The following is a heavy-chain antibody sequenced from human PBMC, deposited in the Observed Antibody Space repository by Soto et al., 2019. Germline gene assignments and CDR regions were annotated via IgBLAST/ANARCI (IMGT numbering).Heavy chain of an antibody. V-gene: IGHV2-5*02. CDR2: IYWDDDQ. CDR1: GFSLSTSGVG. CDR3: AHESVTTGRSLNWFDP. J-gene: IGHJ5*02. Sequence: QITLKESGPTLVKPRQTLTLTCTFSGFSLSTSGVGVGWIRQPPGRALEWLALIYWDDDQRYNASLASRLTITKDTSENQVVLTMTNMEPVDTGTYYCAHESVTTGRSLNWFDPWGQGTLVTVSS. D-gene: IGHD1-1*01.